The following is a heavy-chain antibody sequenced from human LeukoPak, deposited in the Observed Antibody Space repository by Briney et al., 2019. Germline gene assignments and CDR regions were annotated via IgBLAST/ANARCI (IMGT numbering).Heavy chain of an antibody. CDR3: ARDQSSGYYYPGYNWFDP. Sequence: SEALSLTCTVSGYSISSGYYWGWIRQPPGKGLEWIGSIYYSGSTYYNPSLKSRVTISVDTSKNQFSLKLSSVTAADTAFYYCARDQSSGYYYPGYNWFDPWGQGTLVTVSS. V-gene: IGHV4-38-2*02. D-gene: IGHD3-22*01. CDR1: GYSISSGYY. CDR2: IYYSGST. J-gene: IGHJ5*02.